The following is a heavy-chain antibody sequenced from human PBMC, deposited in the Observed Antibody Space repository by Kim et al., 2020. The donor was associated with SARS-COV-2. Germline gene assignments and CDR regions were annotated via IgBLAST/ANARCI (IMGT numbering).Heavy chain of an antibody. CDR3: ARQLMVRGVIINYYYGMDV. J-gene: IGHJ6*01. D-gene: IGHD3-10*01. V-gene: IGHV4-59*08. Sequence: SETLSLTCTVSGGSISSYYWSWIRQPPGKGLEWIGYIYYSGSTNYNPSLKSRVTISVDTSKNQFSLKLSSVTAADTAVYYWARQLMVRGVIINYYYGMDV. CDR2: IYYSGST. CDR1: GGSISSYY.